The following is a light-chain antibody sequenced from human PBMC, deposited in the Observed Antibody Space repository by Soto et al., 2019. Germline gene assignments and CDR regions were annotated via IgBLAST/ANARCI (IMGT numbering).Light chain of an antibody. CDR1: QGISSY. J-gene: IGKJ5*01. CDR3: QQLNSFPLT. V-gene: IGKV1-8*01. CDR2: AAS. Sequence: AIRMTQSPSSFSASTGDRVTITCRASQGISSYLAWYQQKPGRAPKLLIYAASRLQAGVPLRFSGSGSGTDFTLTISDLQTEDFATYYWQQLNSFPLTFGQGTRLEIK.